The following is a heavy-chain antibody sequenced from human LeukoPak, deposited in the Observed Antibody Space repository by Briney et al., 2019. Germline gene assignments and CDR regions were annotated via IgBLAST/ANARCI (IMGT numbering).Heavy chain of an antibody. V-gene: IGHV3-33*01. CDR2: IWYDGSNK. CDR3: ARDHRGSIFGVVMNYYYYGMTS. CDR1: GFTFGSYG. D-gene: IGHD3-3*01. Sequence: PGGSLRLSCAASGFTFGSYGMHWVRQAPGKGLEWVAVIWYDGSNKYYADSVKGRFTISRDNSKNTLYLQMNSLRAEDTAVYYCARDHRGSIFGVVMNYYYYGMTSGAKGPRSPSP. J-gene: IGHJ6*02.